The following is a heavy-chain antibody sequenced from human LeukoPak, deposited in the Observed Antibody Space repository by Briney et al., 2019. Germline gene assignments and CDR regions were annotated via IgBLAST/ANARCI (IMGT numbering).Heavy chain of an antibody. V-gene: IGHV1-2*06. CDR2: INPNSGGT. D-gene: IGHD4-17*01. Sequence: ASVKVSCKASGYTFTGYYMHWVRQAPGQGLEWMGRINPNSGGTNYAQKFQGRVTMTRDTSISTAYMELSRLRSDDTAVYYRARDHPYLATVTSFDPWGQGTLVTVSS. J-gene: IGHJ5*02. CDR1: GYTFTGYY. CDR3: ARDHPYLATVTSFDP.